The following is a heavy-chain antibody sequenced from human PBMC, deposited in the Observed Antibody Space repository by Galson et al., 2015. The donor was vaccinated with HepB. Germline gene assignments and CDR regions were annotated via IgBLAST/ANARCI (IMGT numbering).Heavy chain of an antibody. V-gene: IGHV3-48*04. CDR1: GFTFSSYS. CDR2: ISSSSTI. CDR3: APAGMATITPVDY. D-gene: IGHD5-24*01. J-gene: IGHJ4*02. Sequence: SLRLSCAASGFTFSSYSMNWVRQAPGKGLEWVSYISSSSTIYYADSVKGRFTISRDNAKNSLYLQMNSLRAEDTAVYYCAPAGMATITPVDYWGQGTLVTVSS.